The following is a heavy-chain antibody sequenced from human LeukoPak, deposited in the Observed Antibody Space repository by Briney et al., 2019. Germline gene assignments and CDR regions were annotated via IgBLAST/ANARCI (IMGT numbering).Heavy chain of an antibody. D-gene: IGHD1-26*01. CDR3: AKDRAGSYLDAFDI. J-gene: IGHJ3*02. Sequence: PGGSLRLSCAASGFTFSSYWMSWVRQAPGKGLEWVAVISYDGSNKYYADSVKGRFTISRDNSKNTLYLQMNSLRAEDTAVYYCAKDRAGSYLDAFDIWGQGTMVTVSS. V-gene: IGHV3-30*18. CDR1: GFTFSSYW. CDR2: ISYDGSNK.